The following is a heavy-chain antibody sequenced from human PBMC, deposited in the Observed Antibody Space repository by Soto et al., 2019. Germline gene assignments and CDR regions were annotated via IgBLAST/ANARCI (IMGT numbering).Heavy chain of an antibody. CDR3: ARELPQRQGRNMDV. J-gene: IGHJ6*02. Sequence: WTWIRQHPGKGLEWIGYINHRGSLYYNPSLQSRVSMSVVTSKNQFSLNLTSVTAADTAVYYCARELPQRQGRNMDVWGQGTTVTVSS. D-gene: IGHD1-1*01. V-gene: IGHV4-31*02. CDR2: INHRGSL.